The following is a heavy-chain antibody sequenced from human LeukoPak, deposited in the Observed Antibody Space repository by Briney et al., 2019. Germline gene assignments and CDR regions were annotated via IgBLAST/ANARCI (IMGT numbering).Heavy chain of an antibody. D-gene: IGHD3-10*01. CDR2: IGTAGDT. CDR3: PKDGAYGSGNQ. J-gene: IGHJ4*02. V-gene: IGHV3-13*04. CDR1: GFTFSSYD. Sequence: GGSLRLSCAASGFTFSSYDMHWVRQVTGKGLEWVSAIGTAGDTYYPGSVKGRFTSSRENAKNSLYLQMNSLRAGDTAVYYCPKDGAYGSGNQWGQGTLVTVSS.